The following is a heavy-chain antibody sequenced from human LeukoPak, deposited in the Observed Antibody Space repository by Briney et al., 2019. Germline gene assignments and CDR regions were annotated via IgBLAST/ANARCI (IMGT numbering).Heavy chain of an antibody. CDR1: GFNFRSYW. CDR2: IKQDGSEE. CDR3: AELGITMIGGV. J-gene: IGHJ6*04. V-gene: IGHV3-7*01. D-gene: IGHD3-10*02. Sequence: GGSLRLSCAASGFNFRSYWMGWVRQAPGMGLEWVAHIKQDGSEEYYVDSVKGRFTISRDNAKNSLYLQMNSLRAEDTAVYYCAELGITMIGGVWGKGTTVTISS.